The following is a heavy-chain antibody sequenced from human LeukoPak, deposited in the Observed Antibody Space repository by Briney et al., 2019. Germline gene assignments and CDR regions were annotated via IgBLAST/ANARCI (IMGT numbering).Heavy chain of an antibody. V-gene: IGHV4-39*02. J-gene: IGHJ4*02. CDR2: ISHSGRT. CDR3: ARLRYRGSYSLFDY. Sequence: SETLSLICTVSGASITTTTYYWGWVRQSPEMGLEWIGSISHSGRTYYNPCLESRVTISIDTSKSHFSLKLSSVTAADTAVYYCARLRYRGSYSLFDYWGQGTPVTVSS. D-gene: IGHD1-26*01. CDR1: GASITTTTYY.